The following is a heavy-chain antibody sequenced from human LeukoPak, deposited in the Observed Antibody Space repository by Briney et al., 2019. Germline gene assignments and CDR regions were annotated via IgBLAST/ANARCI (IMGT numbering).Heavy chain of an antibody. Sequence: SETLSLTCTVSGGSISSYYWSWIRQPPGKGLEWIGYIYYSGSTYYNPSLKSRVTISVDTSKNQFSLKLSSVTAADTAVYYCARVPDYYGSGSYPTYNWFDPWGQGTLVTVSS. CDR2: IYYSGST. V-gene: IGHV4-30-4*08. CDR1: GGSISSYY. CDR3: ARVPDYYGSGSYPTYNWFDP. D-gene: IGHD3-10*01. J-gene: IGHJ5*02.